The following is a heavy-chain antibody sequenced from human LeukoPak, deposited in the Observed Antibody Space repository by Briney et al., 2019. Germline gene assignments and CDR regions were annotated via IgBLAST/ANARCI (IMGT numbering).Heavy chain of an antibody. CDR3: AKDITPYSSGWYLGFDY. J-gene: IGHJ4*02. V-gene: IGHV3-9*01. CDR1: GFTFDDYA. CDR2: ISWNSGSI. Sequence: PGGSLRLSCAASGFTFDDYAMHWVRPAPGKGLDWVSCISWNSGSIHYPDSVKGRFTISRDNAKNSLYLQMNSLRAEDTALYYCAKDITPYSSGWYLGFDYWGQGTLVTVSP. D-gene: IGHD6-19*01.